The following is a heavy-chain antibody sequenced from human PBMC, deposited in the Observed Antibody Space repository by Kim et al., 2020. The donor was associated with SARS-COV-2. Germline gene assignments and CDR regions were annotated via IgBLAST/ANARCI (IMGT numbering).Heavy chain of an antibody. Sequence: GGSLRLSCAASGFAFDNFEMAWVRQAPEKGREWVSGITVAGGTTSYAESVTGRFTISRDNFNNKLYLQKDSLRAEDTAIYYCVIDSHIYGDPTDYLGRGT. CDR3: VIDSHIYGDPTDY. CDR2: ITVAGGTT. D-gene: IGHD2-21*02. V-gene: IGHV3-23*01. CDR1: GFAFDNFE. J-gene: IGHJ4*02.